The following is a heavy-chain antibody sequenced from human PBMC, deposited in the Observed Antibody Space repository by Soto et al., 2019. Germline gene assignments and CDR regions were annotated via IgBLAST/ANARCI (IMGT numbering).Heavy chain of an antibody. Sequence: GGSLRLSCAASGFTFSGSAMHWVRQASGKGLEWVGRIRSKANSYATAYAASVKGRFTISRDDSKNTAYLQMNSLKTEDTAVYYCTPIHDRLLLYYFDYWGQGTLVTVSS. CDR1: GFTFSGSA. CDR3: TPIHDRLLLYYFDY. D-gene: IGHD2-15*01. V-gene: IGHV3-73*01. CDR2: IRSKANSYAT. J-gene: IGHJ4*02.